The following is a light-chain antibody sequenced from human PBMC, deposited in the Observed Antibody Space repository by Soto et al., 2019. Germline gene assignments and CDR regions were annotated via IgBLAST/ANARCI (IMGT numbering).Light chain of an antibody. J-gene: IGKJ1*01. CDR2: QAS. Sequence: DIQMTQSPSTLSATAGDRVTITCRASRSLQTWLAWYQQKPGQAPKLLMYQASSLESGVPSRFSASGSGTEFTLTISSLQPDDVATYYCQQYTCLWTFGPGTKVDI. V-gene: IGKV1-5*03. CDR1: RSLQTW. CDR3: QQYTCLWT.